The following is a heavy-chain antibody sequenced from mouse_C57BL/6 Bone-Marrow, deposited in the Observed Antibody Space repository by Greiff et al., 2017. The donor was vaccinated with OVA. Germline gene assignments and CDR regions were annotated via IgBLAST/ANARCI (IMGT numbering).Heavy chain of an antibody. CDR2: ISYDGSN. CDR1: GYSFTSGYY. Sequence: EVKLMESGPGLVKPSPSLSLSCSATGYSFTSGYYWNWIRQFPGNKLEWMGFISYDGSNNYNPSLKNRISITRDTSKNQFFLKLNSVTTEDTATYYCARDGDLDYWGQGTTLTVSS. CDR3: ARDGDLDY. J-gene: IGHJ2*01. D-gene: IGHD2-13*01. V-gene: IGHV3-6*01.